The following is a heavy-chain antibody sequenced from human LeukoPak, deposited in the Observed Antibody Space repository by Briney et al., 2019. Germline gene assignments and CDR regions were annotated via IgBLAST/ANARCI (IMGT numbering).Heavy chain of an antibody. CDR2: INPSGGST. D-gene: IGHD3-9*01. J-gene: IGHJ6*02. CDR3: ARDQYYDILTGYYWNGGPWGMDV. Sequence: ASVKVSSKASGFTFTSSAMQWVRQAPGQGLEWMGIINPSGGSTSYAQKFQGRVTMTRDTSTSTVYMELSSLRSEDTAVYYCARDQYYDILTGYYWNGGPWGMDVWGQGTTVTVSS. CDR1: GFTFTSSA. V-gene: IGHV1-46*01.